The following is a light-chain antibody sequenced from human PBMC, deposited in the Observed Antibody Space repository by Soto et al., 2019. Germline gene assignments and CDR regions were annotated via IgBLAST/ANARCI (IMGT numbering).Light chain of an antibody. J-gene: IGLJ1*01. CDR3: NSYTGSSTYV. CDR1: GSDVGSYNR. V-gene: IGLV2-18*02. Sequence: QSVLTQPPSVSGSPGQSVAISCTGTGSDVGSYNRVSWYQQPPGAAPKLMIYEVSNRPSGVPDRFPGSKSGNTASLTISGLQAEDEADYYCNSYTGSSTYVFGTGTKVTVL. CDR2: EVS.